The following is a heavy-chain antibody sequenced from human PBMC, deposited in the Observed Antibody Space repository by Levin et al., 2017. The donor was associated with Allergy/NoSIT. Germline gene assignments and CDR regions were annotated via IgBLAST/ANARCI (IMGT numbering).Heavy chain of an antibody. V-gene: IGHV5-51*01. CDR3: ARPGGFTSWYSWVSFDD. CDR1: GYSFTTYW. Sequence: GESLKNSCKGSGYSFTTYWIGWVRQMPGKGLEWMGVINPGDSNTRYSPSFQGQVTISADKSISTAYLQWSSLKATDTAMYYCARPGGFTSWYSWVSFDDWGQGSLVTVSS. CDR2: INPGDSNT. J-gene: IGHJ4*02. D-gene: IGHD6-13*01.